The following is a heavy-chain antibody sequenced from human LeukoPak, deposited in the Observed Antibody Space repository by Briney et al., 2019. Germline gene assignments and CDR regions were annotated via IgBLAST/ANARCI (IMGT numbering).Heavy chain of an antibody. V-gene: IGHV3-48*01. CDR1: GFTFTSFN. CDR2: ISVGNTI. J-gene: IGHJ4*02. CDR3: ARSGSYRLDY. Sequence: GGSLRPSCAASGFTFTSFNMNWVRQAPGQGLEWVSYISVGNTIYYADSVEGRFTISRDNAKNSLYLQMDSLRAEDTAVYYCARSGSYRLDYWGQGTLVTVSS. D-gene: IGHD1-26*01.